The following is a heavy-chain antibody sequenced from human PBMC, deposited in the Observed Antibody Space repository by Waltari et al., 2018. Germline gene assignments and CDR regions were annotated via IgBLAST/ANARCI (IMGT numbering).Heavy chain of an antibody. J-gene: IGHJ3*02. D-gene: IGHD2-8*01. CDR3: ARDKWDAFDI. V-gene: IGHV3-48*04. CDR2: ISRSISTR. Sequence: EVQLVESGGGLVQPGGSLRLSCAASGFTFSSYRMNWVRQAPGKGLEWVSYISRSISTRYAADSVKGRFTISRDNAKNSLYLQMNSLRAEDTAVYYCARDKWDAFDIWGQGTMVTVSS. CDR1: GFTFSSYR.